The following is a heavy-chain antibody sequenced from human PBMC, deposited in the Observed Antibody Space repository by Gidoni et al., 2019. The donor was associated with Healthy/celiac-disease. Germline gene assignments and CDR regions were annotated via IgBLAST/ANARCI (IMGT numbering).Heavy chain of an antibody. V-gene: IGHV3-64D*06. Sequence: EVQLVESGGGLVQPGGSLRLSCSAPGFTFSSYAMHWVRQAPGKGLEYISAISSNGGSTYYADSVKGRFTISRDNSKNTLYRQMSSLRAEDTAVYYCVKPFSPTGRGDYWGQGTLVTVSS. CDR3: VKPFSPTGRGDY. J-gene: IGHJ4*02. CDR2: ISSNGGST. CDR1: GFTFSSYA. D-gene: IGHD3-10*01.